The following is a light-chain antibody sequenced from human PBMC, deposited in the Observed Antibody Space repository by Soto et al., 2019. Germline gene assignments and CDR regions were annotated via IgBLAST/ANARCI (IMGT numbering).Light chain of an antibody. CDR2: KAS. Sequence: DIQMTQSPSTLSATVVDRVTITCRASQSISSWLAWYQQKPGKAPKLLIYKASSLESGVPSRFSGSGSGTEFTLTISSLQPDDFATYYCQQYNSYSTFGQGTRLE. J-gene: IGKJ5*01. V-gene: IGKV1-5*03. CDR1: QSISSW. CDR3: QQYNSYST.